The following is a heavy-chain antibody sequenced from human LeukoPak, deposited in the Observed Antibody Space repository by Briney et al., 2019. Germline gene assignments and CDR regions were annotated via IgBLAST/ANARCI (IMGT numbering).Heavy chain of an antibody. D-gene: IGHD3-22*01. CDR3: ARQTYYYDSSGLNVFDY. V-gene: IGHV4-39*01. CDR2: IYYSGST. CDR1: GGSISSSSYY. Sequence: SETLSLTCTVSGGSISSSSYYWGWIRQPPGKGLEWIGSIYYSGSTYYNPSLKSRVTISVDTSKNQLSLKLSSVTAADTAVYYCARQTYYYDSSGLNVFDYWGQGTLVTVSS. J-gene: IGHJ4*02.